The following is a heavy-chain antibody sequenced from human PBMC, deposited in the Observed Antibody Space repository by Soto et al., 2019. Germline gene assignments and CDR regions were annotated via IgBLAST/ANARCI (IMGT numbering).Heavy chain of an antibody. CDR1: GFTFSDYY. J-gene: IGHJ4*02. D-gene: IGHD3-10*01. Sequence: PGGSLRLSCAASGFTFSDYYMSWIRQAPGKGLEWVSYISSSGSTIYYADSVKGRFTISRDNAKNSLYLQMNSLRAEDTAVYYCARSSIAARPGLWFGELWCPFDYWGKGTLVTVSS. CDR2: ISSSGSTI. CDR3: ARSSIAARPGLWFGELWCPFDY. V-gene: IGHV3-11*01.